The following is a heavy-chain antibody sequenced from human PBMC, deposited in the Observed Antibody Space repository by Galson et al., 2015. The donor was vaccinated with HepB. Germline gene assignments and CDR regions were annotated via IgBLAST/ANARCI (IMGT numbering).Heavy chain of an antibody. CDR3: ARVVWGGYSSGWYGWFDP. V-gene: IGHV1-18*04. CDR2: ISAYNGNT. CDR1: GYTFTSYG. J-gene: IGHJ5*02. D-gene: IGHD6-19*01. Sequence: SVKVSCKASGYTFTSYGISRLRQGPGQGLEWMGWISAYNGNTNYAQKLQGRVTMTTDTSTSTAYMELRSLRSDDTAVYYCARVVWGGYSSGWYGWFDPWGQGTLVTVSS.